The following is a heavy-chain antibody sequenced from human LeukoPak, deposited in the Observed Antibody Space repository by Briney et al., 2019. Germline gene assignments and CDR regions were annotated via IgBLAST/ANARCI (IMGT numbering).Heavy chain of an antibody. D-gene: IGHD4-17*01. J-gene: IGHJ5*02. CDR3: TRLAYGDFRFDP. CDR1: GFSFSASA. Sequence: GGSLRLSCAASGFSFSASAMHWVRQAPGKGLEWVGRIKTKVDNYATAYAASAKGRFIIPRDESKNTAYVQMNSLKTEETAMYFCTRLAYGDFRFDPWGQGTLVTVSS. V-gene: IGHV3-73*01. CDR2: IKTKVDNYAT.